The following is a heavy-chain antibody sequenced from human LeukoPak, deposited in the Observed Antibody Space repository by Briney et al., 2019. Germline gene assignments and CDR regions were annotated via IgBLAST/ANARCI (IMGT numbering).Heavy chain of an antibody. Sequence: GESLKISCKGSGYSFTSYWISWVRQMPGKGLEWMGRIDPSDSYTNYSPSFQGHVTISADKSISTAYLQWSSLKASDTAMYYCGRSLYYYGSGSPSWFDPWGQGTLVTVSS. CDR1: GYSFTSYW. J-gene: IGHJ5*02. D-gene: IGHD3-10*01. V-gene: IGHV5-10-1*01. CDR3: GRSLYYYGSGSPSWFDP. CDR2: IDPSDSYT.